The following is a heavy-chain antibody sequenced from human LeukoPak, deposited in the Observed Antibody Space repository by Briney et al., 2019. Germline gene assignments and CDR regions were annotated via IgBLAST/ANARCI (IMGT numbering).Heavy chain of an antibody. V-gene: IGHV4-39*01. CDR1: GGSISSSSYY. CDR3: ARHMSSGYSDPFDY. Sequence: ASETLSLTCTVSGGSISSSSYYWGWIRHPPGKGLEGIGSIYYSGSTYYNPSLKSRVTISVDTSKNQFSMKLSSVTAADTAVYYCARHMSSGYSDPFDYWGQGTLVTVSS. J-gene: IGHJ4*02. CDR2: IYYSGST. D-gene: IGHD3-22*01.